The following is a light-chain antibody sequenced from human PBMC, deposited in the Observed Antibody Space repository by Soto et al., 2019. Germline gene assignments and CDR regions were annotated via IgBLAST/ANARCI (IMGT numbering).Light chain of an antibody. CDR2: EVN. Sequence: QSALTQPASVSGSPGQSITISCTGTSNDVGLYNYVSWYQQHPGKAPKLVIYEVNKRPSGVSNRFSGSKSDNTASLTVSGLQAEDEADYYCFSYTSATTLVFGGGTKVTVL. CDR3: FSYTSATTLV. J-gene: IGLJ2*01. CDR1: SNDVGLYNY. V-gene: IGLV2-14*01.